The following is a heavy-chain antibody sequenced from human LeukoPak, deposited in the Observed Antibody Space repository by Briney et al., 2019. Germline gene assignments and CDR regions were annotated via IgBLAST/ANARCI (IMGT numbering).Heavy chain of an antibody. Sequence: ASVKVSCKASGYSFTTYGIIWVRQAPGQGLEWMGWISANNNNTDNVQKLQGRVTMTTDTSTSTAYMELSSLRSEDTAVYYCAKGSIAAAGTFLGFDYWGQGTLVTVSS. CDR2: ISANNNNT. J-gene: IGHJ4*02. CDR3: AKGSIAAAGTFLGFDY. D-gene: IGHD6-13*01. CDR1: GYSFTTYG. V-gene: IGHV1-18*01.